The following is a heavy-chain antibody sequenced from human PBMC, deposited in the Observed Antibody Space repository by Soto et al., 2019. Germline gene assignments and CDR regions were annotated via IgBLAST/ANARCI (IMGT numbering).Heavy chain of an antibody. J-gene: IGHJ3*02. CDR2: IIPIFGTA. Sequence: QVQLVQSGAEVKKPGSSVKVSCKASGGTFSSYAISWVRQAPGQGLEWMGGIIPIFGTANYAQKFQGRVTITADESTSTAYMELSSLRSEDTAVYYCAGGGDSYGAGYDAFDIWGQGRMVTVSS. CDR1: GGTFSSYA. D-gene: IGHD5-18*01. V-gene: IGHV1-69*12. CDR3: AGGGDSYGAGYDAFDI.